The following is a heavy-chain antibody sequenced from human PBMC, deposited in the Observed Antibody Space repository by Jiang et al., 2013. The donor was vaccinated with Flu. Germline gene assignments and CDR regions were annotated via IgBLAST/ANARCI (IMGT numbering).Heavy chain of an antibody. Sequence: VQLVESGGGVVQPGRSLRLSCAASGLSFSSYGMHWVRQAPGKGLEWVAVIWYDGSNKYYADSVKGRFTISRDNSKNMLYLQMNSLRGEDTAVYYCVGRAEDRSRSVLDSWGQGTLVTVSS. CDR3: VGRAEDRSRSVLDS. V-gene: IGHV3-33*01. J-gene: IGHJ4*02. CDR1: GLSFSSYG. CDR2: IWYDGSNK. D-gene: IGHD1-26*01.